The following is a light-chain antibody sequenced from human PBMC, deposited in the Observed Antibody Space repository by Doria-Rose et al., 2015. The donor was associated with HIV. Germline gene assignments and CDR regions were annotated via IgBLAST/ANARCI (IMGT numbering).Light chain of an antibody. V-gene: IGKV3-20*01. CDR2: DAT. Sequence: YLAWYQHKPGQAPGLLIYDATRRATGIPDRFSGSGSGRDFALTISRLEPEDFAVYYCRQYSTSPETFGQGTKVQF. J-gene: IGKJ1*01. CDR3: RQYSTSPET. CDR1: Y.